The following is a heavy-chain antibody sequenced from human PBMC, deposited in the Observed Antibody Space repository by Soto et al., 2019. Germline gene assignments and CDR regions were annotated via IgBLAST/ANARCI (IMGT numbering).Heavy chain of an antibody. Sequence: EVQLVESGGGLVQPGGSLRLSCTASGFTFSSYSMNWVRQAPGKGLEWVSYISISTGTIYYADSVKGRFTISRDNAKNSLYLQMYSLRDEDTAVYYCARESPGLYKKYGMDVWGQGTTVTVSS. CDR2: ISISTGTI. CDR1: GFTFSSYS. V-gene: IGHV3-48*02. CDR3: ARESPGLYKKYGMDV. D-gene: IGHD2-2*02. J-gene: IGHJ6*02.